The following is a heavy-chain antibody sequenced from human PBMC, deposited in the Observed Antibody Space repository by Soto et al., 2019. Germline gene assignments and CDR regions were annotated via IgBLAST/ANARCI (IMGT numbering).Heavy chain of an antibody. V-gene: IGHV4-31*03. CDR3: ARKKGSSGGTSPCYYYYYMDV. J-gene: IGHJ6*03. D-gene: IGHD2-15*01. CDR2: IYYSGST. Sequence: PSETLSLTCTVSGGSISSGGYYWSWIRQHPGKGLEWIGYIYYSGSTYYNPSLKSRVTISVDTSKNQFSLKLSSVIAADTAVYYCARKKGSSGGTSPCYYYYYMDVWGKGTTVTVSS. CDR1: GGSISSGGYY.